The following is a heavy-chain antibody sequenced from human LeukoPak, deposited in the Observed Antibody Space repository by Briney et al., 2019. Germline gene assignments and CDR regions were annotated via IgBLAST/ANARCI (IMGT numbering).Heavy chain of an antibody. J-gene: IGHJ4*02. CDR2: ISGSGGST. CDR1: GFTFSSYA. V-gene: IGHV3-23*01. Sequence: PGGSLRLSCAASGFTFSSYAMSWVRQAPGKGLEWVSAISGSGGSTYYADSVKGRFTISRDNSKNTLYLQMNSLRAEDTAVYYCAGGLLGCSGGSCYPTDYWGQGTLVIVSS. D-gene: IGHD2-15*01. CDR3: AGGLLGCSGGSCYPTDY.